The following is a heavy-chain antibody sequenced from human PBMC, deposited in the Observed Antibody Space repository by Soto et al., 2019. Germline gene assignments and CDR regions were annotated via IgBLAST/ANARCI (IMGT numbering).Heavy chain of an antibody. V-gene: IGHV3-43*01. D-gene: IGHD3-10*01. CDR3: AKDIVLRGLPVV. CDR1: GFTFDDYT. CDR2: ISWDGGST. Sequence: GGSLRLSCAASGFTFDDYTMHWVRQAPGKGLEWVSLISWDGGSTYYADSVKGRFTISRDNSKNSLYLQMNSLRTEDTALYYCAKDIVLRGLPVVWGQGTMVTVSS. J-gene: IGHJ3*01.